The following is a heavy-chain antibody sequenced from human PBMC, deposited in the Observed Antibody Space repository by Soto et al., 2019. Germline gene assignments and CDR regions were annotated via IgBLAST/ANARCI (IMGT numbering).Heavy chain of an antibody. CDR2: ISSSSSTI. CDR3: ARDQWAYYYDSSGYYFPFDY. Sequence: EVQLVESGGGLVQPGGSLRLSCAASGFTFSSYSMNWVRQAPGKGLEWVSYISSSSSTIYYADSVKGRFTISRDNAKNSLYLQMNSLRDEDTAVYYCARDQWAYYYDSSGYYFPFDYWGQGTLVTVSS. J-gene: IGHJ4*02. V-gene: IGHV3-48*02. D-gene: IGHD3-22*01. CDR1: GFTFSSYS.